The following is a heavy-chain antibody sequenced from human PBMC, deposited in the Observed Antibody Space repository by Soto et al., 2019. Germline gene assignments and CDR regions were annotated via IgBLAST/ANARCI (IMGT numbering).Heavy chain of an antibody. CDR1: GFTLSNYG. J-gene: IGHJ5*02. CDR3: AKDYAPNKWCTSFEP. V-gene: IGHV3-30*18. Sequence: QVQLVESGGGVVQPGRSLRLSCVASGFTLSNYGMHWVRQAPGKGLAWVAMISYDGSAEYYVDSVEGRFTISRDISKNVLYLQMNSLRPEDTALYYCAKDYAPNKWCTSFEPWGQGTLVTVSS. D-gene: IGHD2-15*01. CDR2: ISYDGSAE.